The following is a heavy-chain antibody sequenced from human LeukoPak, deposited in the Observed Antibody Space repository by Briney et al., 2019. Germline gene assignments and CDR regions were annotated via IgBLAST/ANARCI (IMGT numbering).Heavy chain of an antibody. J-gene: IGHJ4*02. CDR1: GFTFSSYA. Sequence: GGSLRLSCAASGFTFSSYAMSWVRQAPGKGLEWVSAISGSGGSTYYADSVKGRFTISRDNSKNTLYLQMNSLRADDTAVYYCARRDGYYYDSSGSGYWGQGTLVTVSS. D-gene: IGHD3-22*01. V-gene: IGHV3-23*01. CDR2: ISGSGGST. CDR3: ARRDGYYYDSSGSGY.